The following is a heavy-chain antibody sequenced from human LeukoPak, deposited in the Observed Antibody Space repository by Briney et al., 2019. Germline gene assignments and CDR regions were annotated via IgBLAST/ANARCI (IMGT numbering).Heavy chain of an antibody. CDR1: GFTFSSYA. J-gene: IGHJ4*02. CDR2: ISSNGGST. Sequence: GGSLRLSCAASGFTFSSYAMHWVRQAPGKGLEYVSAISSNGGSTYYANSVKGRFTISRDNSKNTLYLQMGSLRSEDTAVYYCATDLLVARLAAAGTRLDYWGQGTLVTVSS. CDR3: ATDLLVARLAAAGTRLDY. D-gene: IGHD6-13*01. V-gene: IGHV3-64*01.